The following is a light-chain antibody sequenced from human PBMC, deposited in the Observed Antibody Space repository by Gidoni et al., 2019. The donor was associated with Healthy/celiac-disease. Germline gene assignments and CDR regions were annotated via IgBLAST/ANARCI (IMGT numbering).Light chain of an antibody. Sequence: QSALTQPASLSGSPGPSITISCTGTSSDVGSYHLVSWYQQHPGKAPKLMIYEGSKRPSGVSNRFSGSKSGNTASLTISGLQAEDEADYYCCSYAGSSTFVVFGGGTKLTVL. J-gene: IGLJ2*01. CDR1: SSDVGSYHL. CDR3: CSYAGSSTFVV. V-gene: IGLV2-23*03. CDR2: EGS.